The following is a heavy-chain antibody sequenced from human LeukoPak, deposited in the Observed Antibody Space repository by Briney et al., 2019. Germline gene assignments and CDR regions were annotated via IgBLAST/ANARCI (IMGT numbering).Heavy chain of an antibody. CDR2: INHSGST. D-gene: IGHD6-19*01. Sequence: SETLSLTCAVYGGSFSGYYWSWIRQPPGKGLEWIGEINHSGSTSYNPSLKSRVTISVDTSKNQFSLKLSSVTAADTAVYYCARHSRYSSGWDYWGQGTLVTVSS. CDR3: ARHSRYSSGWDY. V-gene: IGHV4-34*01. CDR1: GGSFSGYY. J-gene: IGHJ4*02.